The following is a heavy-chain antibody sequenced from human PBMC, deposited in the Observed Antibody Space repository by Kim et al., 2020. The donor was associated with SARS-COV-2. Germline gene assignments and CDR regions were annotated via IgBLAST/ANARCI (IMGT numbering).Heavy chain of an antibody. V-gene: IGHV3-23*01. CDR1: GFIFSNYA. D-gene: IGHD1-26*01. Sequence: GGSLRLSCTASGFIFSNYAMAWVRQAPEKGLEWVSAITGSGLYTNYADSVKGRFTISRDNSENTLYLQMHSLRAEDTAIYYCAKRFATSSGYFDYWGQGTLVTVSS. J-gene: IGHJ4*02. CDR2: ITGSGLYT. CDR3: AKRFATSSGYFDY.